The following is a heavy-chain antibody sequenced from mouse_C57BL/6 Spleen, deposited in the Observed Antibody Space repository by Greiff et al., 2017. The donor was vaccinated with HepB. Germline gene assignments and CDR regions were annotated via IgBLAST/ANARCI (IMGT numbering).Heavy chain of an antibody. CDR2: ISSGGSYT. CDR1: GFTFSSYG. CDR3: ARWGDYEDFDV. J-gene: IGHJ1*03. Sequence: DVMLVESGGDLVKPGGSLKLSCAASGFTFSSYGMSWVRQTPDKRLEWVATISSGGSYTYYPDSVKGRFTISRDNAKNTLYLQMSSLKSEDTAMYYCARWGDYEDFDVWGTGTTVTVSS. V-gene: IGHV5-6*02. D-gene: IGHD2-4*01.